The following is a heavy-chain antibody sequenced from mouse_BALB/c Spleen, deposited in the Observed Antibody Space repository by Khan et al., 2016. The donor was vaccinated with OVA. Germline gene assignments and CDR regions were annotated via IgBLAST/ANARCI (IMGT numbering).Heavy chain of an antibody. CDR3: ARSNYGPFAY. D-gene: IGHD1-1*02. CDR1: GFTFSSFT. J-gene: IGHJ3*01. Sequence: EVELVESGGGLVKPGGSLKLSCAASGFTFSSFTMSWVRQTPVKRLEWVASISSGCDNTYYPDSVKGRFTISSDNAKNNLYLQMSSLRSEDTALYYCARSNYGPFAYWGQGTLVTVSA. V-gene: IGHV5-9*03. CDR2: ISSGCDNT.